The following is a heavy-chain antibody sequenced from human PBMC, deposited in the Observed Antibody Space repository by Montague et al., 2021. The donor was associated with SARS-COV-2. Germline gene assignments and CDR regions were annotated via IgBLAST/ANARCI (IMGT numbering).Heavy chain of an antibody. Sequence: VKPTQTLTLTCTFSGFSLSTSGEAVGWIRQPPGKALEWLALIDWDDDKHYNASLKTRLTISKDTSKNHVVLTMTNMDPVDTGTYYCARSGQPAGNYAPLGYYGLDVWGRGTTVIVSS. CDR1: GFSLSTSGEA. V-gene: IGHV2-5*02. D-gene: IGHD1-7*01. CDR3: ARSGQPAGNYAPLGYYGLDV. J-gene: IGHJ6*02. CDR2: IDWDDDK.